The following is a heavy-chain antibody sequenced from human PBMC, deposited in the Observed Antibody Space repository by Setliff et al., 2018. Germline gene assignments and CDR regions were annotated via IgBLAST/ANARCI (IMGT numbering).Heavy chain of an antibody. D-gene: IGHD3-22*01. CDR3: ARYNFESSAARGLDI. Sequence: PGGSLRLSCAASGFTFSNYWMTWVRQAPGKGLEWVANINRDGSETFYVDSVKGRFSISRDNAENSLYLQMNSLRAEDTAVYTCARYNFESSAARGLDIWGQGTMVTVSS. J-gene: IGHJ3*02. CDR2: INRDGSET. CDR1: GFTFSNYW. V-gene: IGHV3-7*03.